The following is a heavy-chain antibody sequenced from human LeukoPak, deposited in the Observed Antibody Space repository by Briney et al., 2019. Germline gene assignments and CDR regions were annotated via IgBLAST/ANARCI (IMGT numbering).Heavy chain of an antibody. CDR3: ARDRGYSAFDY. J-gene: IGHJ4*02. CDR1: GFSFYNGW. V-gene: IGHV3-7*01. CDR2: MNEDGSQK. D-gene: IGHD1-1*01. Sequence: GGSLRLSCAVSGFSFYNGWMNWVRQAPGKGLEWVASMNEDGSQKYYVDSVRGRFTISRDNTKNILFLQMNSLRADDTAVYYCARDRGYSAFDYWGQGTLVTVSS.